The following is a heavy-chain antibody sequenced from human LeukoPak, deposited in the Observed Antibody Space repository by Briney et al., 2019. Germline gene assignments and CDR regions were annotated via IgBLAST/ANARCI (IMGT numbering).Heavy chain of an antibody. CDR2: ISSSGYSI. CDR1: GFTFSSYE. V-gene: IGHV3-48*03. CDR3: ARDLTDPPYYYYIDV. J-gene: IGHJ6*03. Sequence: GGSLRLSCAASGFTFSSYEMNWVRQAPGKGLEWVSCISSSGYSIYYADSVKGRFTISRDNAKNSLYLQMNSLRAEDTAVYYCARDLTDPPYYYYIDVWGKGTTVTISS.